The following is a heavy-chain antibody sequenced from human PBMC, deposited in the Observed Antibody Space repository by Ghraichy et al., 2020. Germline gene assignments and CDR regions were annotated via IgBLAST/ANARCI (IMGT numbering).Heavy chain of an antibody. V-gene: IGHV4-59*01. CDR1: GGSISSYY. Sequence: SETLALTCTVSGGSISSYYWSWIRQPPGKGLEWIGYIYYSGSTNYNPSLKSRVTISVDTSKNQFSLKLSSVTAADTAVYYCARVDTAMVPDWYFDLWGRGTLVTVSS. CDR2: IYYSGST. J-gene: IGHJ2*01. D-gene: IGHD5-18*01. CDR3: ARVDTAMVPDWYFDL.